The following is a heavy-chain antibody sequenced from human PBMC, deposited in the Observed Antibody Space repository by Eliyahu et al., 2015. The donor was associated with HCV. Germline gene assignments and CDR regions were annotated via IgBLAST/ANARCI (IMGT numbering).Heavy chain of an antibody. Sequence: EVQLVESGGXFVQPGXSLRLSCXASGLTFSXXWMTWVRQAPGKGLXWLANIKEDGSETYYVDHVKGRFTIARDNAKNILYLQMNGLRIEDTAVYYCTSTNVAAAGFSWGQGTLVTVSS. CDR3: TSTNVAAAGFS. CDR1: GLTFSXXW. D-gene: IGHD6-13*01. V-gene: IGHV3-7*01. CDR2: IKEDGSET. J-gene: IGHJ4*02.